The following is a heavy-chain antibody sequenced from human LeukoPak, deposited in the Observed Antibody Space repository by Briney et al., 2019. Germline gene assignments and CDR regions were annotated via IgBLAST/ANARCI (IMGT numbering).Heavy chain of an antibody. J-gene: IGHJ4*02. CDR1: GYTFTSYG. D-gene: IGHD3-22*01. V-gene: IGHV1-18*01. CDR3: ARRYSSGYYYVLDY. CDR2: ISAYNGNT. Sequence: ASVKVSCKASGYTFTSYGISWVRQAPGQGLEWMGWISAYNGNTNYAQKLQGRVTMTTDTSTSTAYMELRSLRSDDPAVYYCARRYSSGYYYVLDYWGQGTLVTVSS.